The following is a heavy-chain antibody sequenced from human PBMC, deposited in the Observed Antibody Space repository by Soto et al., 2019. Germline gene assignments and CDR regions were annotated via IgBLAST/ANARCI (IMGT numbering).Heavy chain of an antibody. D-gene: IGHD5-12*01. V-gene: IGHV3-66*04. CDR3: AEHSGYDRVMAV. Sequence: GGSLRLSCAASGFTVSSNYMSWVRQAPGKGLEWVSVIYSGGSTYYADSVKGRFTISGDNSKNTLYLQMNSLRAEDTAVYYCAEHSGYDRVMAVWGKGTTVTVSS. CDR2: IYSGGST. J-gene: IGHJ6*03. CDR1: GFTVSSNY.